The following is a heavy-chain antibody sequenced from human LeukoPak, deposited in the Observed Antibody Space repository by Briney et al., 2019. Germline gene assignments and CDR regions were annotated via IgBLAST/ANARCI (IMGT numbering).Heavy chain of an antibody. V-gene: IGHV3-43D*04. CDR2: ISWDGGST. CDR1: GFTFDDYA. J-gene: IGHJ4*02. CDR3: AKGGGSGRGTYFDY. D-gene: IGHD3-16*01. Sequence: GGSLRLSCAASGFTFDDYAMHWVRQAPGKGLEWVSLISWDGGSTYYADSVKGRFTISRDSSKNSLYLQMNSLRAEDTALYYCAKGGGSGRGTYFDYWGQGTLVTVSS.